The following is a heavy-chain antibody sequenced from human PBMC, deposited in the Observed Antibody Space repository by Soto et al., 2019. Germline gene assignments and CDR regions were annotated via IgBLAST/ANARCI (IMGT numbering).Heavy chain of an antibody. CDR3: ATGGGWLHNSYIRGLYFDY. CDR2: ISYTGST. J-gene: IGHJ4*02. V-gene: IGHV4-59*01. CDR1: GGSLSGSY. Sequence: ETLSLTCTVSGGSLSGSYCSWIRKSPGKSLEWIASISYTGSTTHNPSLKSRVTLSVDTSKNQFSLSLTSVTPADTAAYYCATGGGWLHNSYIRGLYFDYWGQGVLVTVSS. D-gene: IGHD3-3*02.